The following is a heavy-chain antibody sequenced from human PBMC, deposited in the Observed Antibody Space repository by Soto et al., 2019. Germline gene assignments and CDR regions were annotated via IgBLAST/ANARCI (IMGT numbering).Heavy chain of an antibody. Sequence: ASETLSLTCSVFGDSISVTDYYWAWIRQPLGKGMEWIGDIRYSGTAYYNPSLKSRVTMSVDTSSNQFSLKVTSVTAADTGLYYCAGRHIAVSGKAHWFDPWGQGTQVTVSS. CDR2: IRYSGTA. J-gene: IGHJ5*01. CDR3: AGRHIAVSGKAHWFDP. D-gene: IGHD6-19*01. V-gene: IGHV4-39*01. CDR1: GDSISVTDYY.